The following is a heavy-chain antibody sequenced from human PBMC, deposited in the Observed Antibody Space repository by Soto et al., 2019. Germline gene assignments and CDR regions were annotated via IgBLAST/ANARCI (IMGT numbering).Heavy chain of an antibody. CDR3: ARGVRYFDWLLLGRNWFDP. CDR1: GYTFTSYG. J-gene: IGHJ5*02. Sequence: ASVKVSCKASGYTFTSYGISWVRQAPGQGLEWMGWISAYNGNTNYAQKLQGRVTMTTDTSTSTAYMELRSLRSDDTAVYYCARGVRYFDWLLLGRNWFDPWGQGTLVTVSS. CDR2: ISAYNGNT. V-gene: IGHV1-18*01. D-gene: IGHD3-9*01.